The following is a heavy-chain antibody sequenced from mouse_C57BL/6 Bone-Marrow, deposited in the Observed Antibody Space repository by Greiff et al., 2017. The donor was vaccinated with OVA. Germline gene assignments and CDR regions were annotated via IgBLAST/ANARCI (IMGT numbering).Heavy chain of an antibody. CDR2: IHPNSGST. V-gene: IGHV1-64*01. Sequence: QVQLQQPGAELVKPGASVKLSCKASGYTFTSYWMHWVKQRPGQGLEWIGMIHPNSGSTNYNEKFKSKATLTVDKSSSTAYMQLSSLTSEDSAVYYCASPRYYGKFYWYFDVWGTGTTVTVSS. D-gene: IGHD2-1*01. CDR1: GYTFTSYW. CDR3: ASPRYYGKFYWYFDV. J-gene: IGHJ1*03.